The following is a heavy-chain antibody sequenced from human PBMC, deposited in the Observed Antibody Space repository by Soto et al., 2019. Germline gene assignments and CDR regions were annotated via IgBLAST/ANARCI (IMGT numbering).Heavy chain of an antibody. V-gene: IGHV3-23*01. CDR1: GFTFSSYA. CDR3: ASRYDDWNSGSDYYGMDV. Sequence: RGSLRLSCAASGFTFSSYAMSWVRQAPGKGLEWVSAISGSGGSTYYADSVKGRFTISRDNSKNTLYLQMNSLRAEDTAVYYCASRYDDWNSGSDYYGMDVWGQGTTVTVSS. J-gene: IGHJ6*02. CDR2: ISGSGGST. D-gene: IGHD1-7*01.